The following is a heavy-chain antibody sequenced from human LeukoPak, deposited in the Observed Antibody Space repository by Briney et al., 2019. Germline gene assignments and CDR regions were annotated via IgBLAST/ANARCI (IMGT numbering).Heavy chain of an antibody. V-gene: IGHV1-46*01. D-gene: IGHD4-17*01. CDR2: INPSGGST. CDR3: ARETFVGYYGDPGWFDP. Sequence: GASVKVSCKASGYTFTSYYMHWVRQAPEQGLEWMGIINPSGGSTSYAQKFQGRVTMTRDTSTSTVYMELSSLRSEDTAVYYCARETFVGYYGDPGWFDPWGQGTLVTVSS. J-gene: IGHJ5*02. CDR1: GYTFTSYY.